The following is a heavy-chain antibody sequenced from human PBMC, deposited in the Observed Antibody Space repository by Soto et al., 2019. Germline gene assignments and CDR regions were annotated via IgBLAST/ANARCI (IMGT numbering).Heavy chain of an antibody. Sequence: PGGSLRLSCAASGFTFSSNWMHWVRQAPGKGLVWVSRINSDGSGTSYADSVKGRFTISRDNAKNTPYLQMNSLRAEDTALYYCVDPYFFDYWCQGTLVTVSS. V-gene: IGHV3-74*01. CDR3: VDPYFFDY. D-gene: IGHD2-2*03. CDR1: GFTFSSNW. CDR2: INSDGSGT. J-gene: IGHJ4*02.